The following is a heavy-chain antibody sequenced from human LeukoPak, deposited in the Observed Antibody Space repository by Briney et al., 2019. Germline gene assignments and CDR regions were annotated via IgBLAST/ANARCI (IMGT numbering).Heavy chain of an antibody. CDR2: IYYSGST. V-gene: IGHV4-59*08. CDR3: ARAEGYCSSTSCYIYFDY. Sequence: SETLSLTCTVSGGSISSYYWSWIRQPPGKGLEWIGYIYYSGSTNYNPSLKSRVTISVDTSKNQFSLKLSSVTAADTAVHYCARAEGYCSSTSCYIYFDYWGQGTLVTVSS. CDR1: GGSISSYY. J-gene: IGHJ4*02. D-gene: IGHD2-2*02.